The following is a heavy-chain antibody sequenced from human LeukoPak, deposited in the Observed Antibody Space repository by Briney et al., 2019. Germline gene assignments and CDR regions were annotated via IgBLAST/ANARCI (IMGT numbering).Heavy chain of an antibody. CDR3: ARDLGDSSGYYFDY. D-gene: IGHD3-22*01. CDR1: GFTFSSYP. J-gene: IGHJ4*02. V-gene: IGHV3-30-3*01. CDR2: ISYDGSNK. Sequence: GGSLRLSCAASGFTFSSYPMHWVRRAPGKGLEWVAVISYDGSNKYYADSVKGRFTISRDNSKNTLYLQMNSLRDEDTAVYYCARDLGDSSGYYFDYWGQGTLVTVSS.